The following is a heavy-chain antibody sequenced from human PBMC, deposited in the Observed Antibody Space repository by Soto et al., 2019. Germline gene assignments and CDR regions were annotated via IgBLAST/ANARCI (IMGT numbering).Heavy chain of an antibody. CDR3: ASNYGDYVLGDYYYMDV. CDR1: GYTFTSYD. Sequence: ASVKVSCKAAGYTFTSYDINWVRQATGQGLEWMGRMNPNSGNTGYAQKFQGRVTMTRNTSISTAYMELSSLRSEDTAVYYCASNYGDYVLGDYYYMDVWGKGTTVTVSS. V-gene: IGHV1-8*01. J-gene: IGHJ6*03. CDR2: MNPNSGNT. D-gene: IGHD4-17*01.